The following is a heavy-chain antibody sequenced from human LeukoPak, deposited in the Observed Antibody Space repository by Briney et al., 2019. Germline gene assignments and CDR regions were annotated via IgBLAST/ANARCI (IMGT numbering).Heavy chain of an antibody. V-gene: IGHV3-23*01. CDR1: GFAFSNYA. Sequence: PGGSLRLSCAISGFAFSNYAMSWVRQAPGKGLDWVTAISASGGDAYYADSVKGRFTISRDNSKNTLYLQMSSLGAEDTAVYYCAKGSAAGRPHYFDYWGQGTLVTVSS. D-gene: IGHD6-13*01. J-gene: IGHJ4*02. CDR3: AKGSAAGRPHYFDY. CDR2: ISASGGDA.